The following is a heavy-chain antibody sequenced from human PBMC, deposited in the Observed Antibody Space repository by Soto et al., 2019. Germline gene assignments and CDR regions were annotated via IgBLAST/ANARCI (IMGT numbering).Heavy chain of an antibody. CDR1: GGSISSYY. CDR3: ARVFATMVRGVIIKTNWFDP. CDR2: IYYSGST. D-gene: IGHD3-10*01. J-gene: IGHJ5*02. V-gene: IGHV4-59*12. Sequence: SETLSLTCTVSGGSISSYYWSWIRQPPGKGLEWIGYIYYSGSTNYNPSLKSRVTISVDTSKNQFSLKLSSVTAADTAVYYCARVFATMVRGVIIKTNWFDPWGQGTLVTVSS.